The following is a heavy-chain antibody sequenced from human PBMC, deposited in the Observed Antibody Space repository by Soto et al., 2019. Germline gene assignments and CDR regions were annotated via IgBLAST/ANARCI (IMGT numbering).Heavy chain of an antibody. Sequence: ASVKVSCKASGYTFTSYAIHWVRQAPGQRLEWMGWINADNGNTKYAQKFQGRVTMTEDTSTDTAYMELSSLRSEDTAVYYCATDSEYYDILSGNGNGFDIWGQGTLVTVSS. J-gene: IGHJ3*02. CDR2: INADNGNT. V-gene: IGHV1-3*01. D-gene: IGHD3-9*01. CDR1: GYTFTSYA. CDR3: ATDSEYYDILSGNGNGFDI.